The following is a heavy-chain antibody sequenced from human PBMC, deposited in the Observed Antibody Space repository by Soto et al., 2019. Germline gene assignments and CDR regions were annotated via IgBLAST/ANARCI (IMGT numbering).Heavy chain of an antibody. CDR3: ARPPLPGYSIHFNS. Sequence: GESLKISCKASGYIFIDYWIGWVRQMPGKGLEWMGIVYHRDSDTRYSPSFQGQVTISADRSTGTAFLQWRSLKASDTALYYCARPPLPGYSIHFNSWGQGTLVTVSS. CDR2: VYHRDSDT. V-gene: IGHV5-51*01. J-gene: IGHJ4*02. CDR1: GYIFIDYW. D-gene: IGHD2-15*01.